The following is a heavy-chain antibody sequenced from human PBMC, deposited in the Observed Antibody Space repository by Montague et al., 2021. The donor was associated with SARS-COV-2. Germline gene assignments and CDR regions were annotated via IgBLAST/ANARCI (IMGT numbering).Heavy chain of an antibody. J-gene: IGHJ3*02. Sequence: ETLSLTCTVSGYSISTGYYWGWIRQPPGKGLEWIGTIYHSGSTYFNPSLKSRVTISVDTSKNQFYLNLSSVTAADTAVYYCAKVAGSHDTFDIWGRGTMVTVSS. CDR3: AKVAGSHDTFDI. V-gene: IGHV4-38-2*02. D-gene: IGHD6-19*01. CDR2: IYHSGST. CDR1: GYSISTGYY.